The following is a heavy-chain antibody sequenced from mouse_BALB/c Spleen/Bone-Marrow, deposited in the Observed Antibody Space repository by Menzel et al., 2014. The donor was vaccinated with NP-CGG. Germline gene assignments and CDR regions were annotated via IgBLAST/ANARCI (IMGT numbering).Heavy chain of an antibody. CDR3: ARLGNYSPSYAMDY. CDR1: GFNIKDTY. D-gene: IGHD2-1*01. CDR2: IDPANGNT. J-gene: IGHJ4*01. Sequence: EVQLQQSGAELVKPGASVKLSCTASGFNIKDTYMHWVKQRPEQGLEWIGGIDPANGNTKYDPKFQGKATITADTSSNTAYLQLSSLTSEDTAVYYCARLGNYSPSYAMDYWGQGTSVTVSS. V-gene: IGHV14-3*02.